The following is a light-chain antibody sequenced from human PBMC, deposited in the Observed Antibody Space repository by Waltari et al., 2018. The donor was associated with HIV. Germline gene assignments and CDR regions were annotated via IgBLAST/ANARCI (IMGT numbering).Light chain of an antibody. CDR1: SLNLGSGYD. J-gene: IGLJ3*02. CDR2: ANT. CDR3: QSYDSSLSGWV. Sequence: QSVLTQPPSVPGAPGQRVSISCSGGSLNLGSGYDVHWYQQYPGRAPKVLIYANTNRPSGVPDRFSGSKSGYSASLVITGLQAEDDADYYCQSYDSSLSGWVFGGGTKLTVL. V-gene: IGLV1-40*01.